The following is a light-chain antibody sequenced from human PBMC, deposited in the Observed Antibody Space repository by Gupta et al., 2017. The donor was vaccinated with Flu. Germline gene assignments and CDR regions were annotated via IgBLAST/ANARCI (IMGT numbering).Light chain of an antibody. V-gene: IGKV3-20*01. CDR2: GAS. Sequence: EIVLTQSPGTLSLSPGERATLSCRASQSVSSSYLAWYQQKPGQAPRLLIYGASSRATGIPDRFSGSGSVTDFTLTIIRLEPEDFAVYYCHQYGSSPYTFGQGTKLEIK. J-gene: IGKJ2*01. CDR3: HQYGSSPYT. CDR1: QSVSSSY.